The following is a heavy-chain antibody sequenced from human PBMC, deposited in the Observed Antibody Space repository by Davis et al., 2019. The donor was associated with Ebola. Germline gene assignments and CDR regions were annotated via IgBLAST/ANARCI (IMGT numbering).Heavy chain of an antibody. V-gene: IGHV5-51*01. J-gene: IGHJ4*02. CDR3: ARFLEWKADY. D-gene: IGHD3-3*01. Sequence: GESLKISCKASGYSFTSYWIGWVRQMPGKGLEWMGIVYPPDSDTRYSPSFQGQVTISADKSITTAYLQWSSLKASDTAMYYCARFLEWKADYWGQGTLVTVSS. CDR1: GYSFTSYW. CDR2: VYPPDSDT.